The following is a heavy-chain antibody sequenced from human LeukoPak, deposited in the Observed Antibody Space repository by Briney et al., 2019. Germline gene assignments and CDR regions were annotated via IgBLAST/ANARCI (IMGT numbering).Heavy chain of an antibody. J-gene: IGHJ6*02. Sequence: GSLRLSCADPGYPSTTYWRHSGPPALRRRRVCVSRIYSDGSSPSYADSVKGRFTISRDNAKNTLYLQMSSLRAEDTAVYYCARDHRDDYSYAMAVWGQGTTVTVSS. D-gene: IGHD5-24*01. CDR3: ARDHRDDYSYAMAV. CDR2: IYSDGSSP. V-gene: IGHV3-74*01. CDR1: GYPSTTYW.